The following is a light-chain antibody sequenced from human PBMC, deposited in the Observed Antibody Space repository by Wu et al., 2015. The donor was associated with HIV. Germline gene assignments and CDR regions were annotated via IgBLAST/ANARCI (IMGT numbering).Light chain of an antibody. V-gene: IGKV3-20*01. CDR1: QSVSSSY. CDR2: GAS. J-gene: IGKJ2*03. CDR3: QQHGSSLVS. Sequence: EIVLTQSPGTLSLSPGERATLSCRASQSVSSSYLAWFQQKPGQAPRLLIYGASSRATGIPDRFSGSGSGTDFTLSISRLEPEDFAVYYCQQHGSSLVSFGQGTQAGD.